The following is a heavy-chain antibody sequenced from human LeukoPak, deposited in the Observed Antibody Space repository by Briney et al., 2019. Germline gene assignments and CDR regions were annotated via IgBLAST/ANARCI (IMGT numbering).Heavy chain of an antibody. D-gene: IGHD2-8*01. V-gene: IGHV3-7*01. CDR3: AREWMIYAELDY. CDR2: INKDGSEK. CDR1: GFTFTNYW. Sequence: GGSLRLSCVASGFTFTNYWMSWVRRAPGKGLEYMGNINKDGSEKNYVDSVRGRFTISRDNAKNSLYLQMNSLRAEDTAVYYCAREWMIYAELDYWGQGTLVTVSS. J-gene: IGHJ4*02.